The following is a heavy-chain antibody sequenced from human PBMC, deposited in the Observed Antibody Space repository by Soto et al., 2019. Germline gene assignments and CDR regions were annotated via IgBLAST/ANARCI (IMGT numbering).Heavy chain of an antibody. J-gene: IGHJ4*02. V-gene: IGHV4-39*07. CDR3: ARGRLQRIAAAGL. Sequence: SETLSLTCTVSGGSISSGGYYWSWIRQPPGKGLEWIGEINHSGSTNYNPSLKSRVTISVDTSKNQFSLKLSSATAADTAVYYCARGRLQRIAAAGLWGQGTLVTVSS. D-gene: IGHD6-13*01. CDR1: GGSISSGGYY. CDR2: INHSGST.